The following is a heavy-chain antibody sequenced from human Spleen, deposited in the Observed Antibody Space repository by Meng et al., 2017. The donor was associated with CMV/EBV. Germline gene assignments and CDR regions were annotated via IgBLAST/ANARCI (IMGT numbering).Heavy chain of an antibody. CDR1: GGSFSGYY. J-gene: IGHJ4*02. CDR3: ARNPIWGGFDY. CDR2: INHSGST. D-gene: IGHD3-3*01. Sequence: LTCAVYGGSFSGYYWSWIRQPPGKGLEWIGEINHSGSTNYNPSLKSRVTISVDTSKNQFSLKLSSVTAADTAVYYCARNPIWGGFDYWGQGTLVTVSS. V-gene: IGHV4-34*01.